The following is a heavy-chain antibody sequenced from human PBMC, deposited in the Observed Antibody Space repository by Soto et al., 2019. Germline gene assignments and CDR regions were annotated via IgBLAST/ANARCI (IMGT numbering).Heavy chain of an antibody. CDR2: VYHDGST. CDR3: VSYDRQSGRYSLDY. J-gene: IGHJ4*02. V-gene: IGHV4-59*01. Sequence: SETLSLTCTVSGDSFSYYDWSWVRQPPGKGLEWIGFVYHDGSTKYNPSLESRVSMSIDTSKSQFSLKLSSVIAADTAVYYCVSYDRQSGRYSLDYWGQGTLVTVSS. D-gene: IGHD3-10*01. CDR1: GDSFSYYD.